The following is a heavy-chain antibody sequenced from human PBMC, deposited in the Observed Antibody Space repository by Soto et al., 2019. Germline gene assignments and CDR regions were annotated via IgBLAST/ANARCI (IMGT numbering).Heavy chain of an antibody. CDR1: GFTFNSYW. Sequence: EVQLVESGGGLVQPGGSLRLSCAGSGFTFNSYWLHWVRQAPGKGLVWVSRVNMDGSTTTYADSVKGRFTTSRDNAKNTVYLQMNSLRADDTAVYYCARGAKGQWLVDYWGQGTPVTVSS. CDR3: ARGAKGQWLVDY. J-gene: IGHJ4*02. V-gene: IGHV3-74*01. CDR2: VNMDGSTT. D-gene: IGHD6-19*01.